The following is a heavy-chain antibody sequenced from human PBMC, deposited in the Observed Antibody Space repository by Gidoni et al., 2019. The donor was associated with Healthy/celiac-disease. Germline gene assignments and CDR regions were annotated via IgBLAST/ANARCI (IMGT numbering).Heavy chain of an antibody. CDR2: IIPIFGTA. CDR1: GGTFSSYA. Sequence: QVQLVQSGAEVKKPGSSVKVSCKASGGTFSSYAISWVRQAPGQGLEWMGGIIPIFGTANYAQKFQGRVTITADESTSTAYMELSSLRSEDTAVYYCARADCSSTSCYSLSAGYYYMDVWGKGTTVTVSS. D-gene: IGHD2-2*01. J-gene: IGHJ6*03. CDR3: ARADCSSTSCYSLSAGYYYMDV. V-gene: IGHV1-69*01.